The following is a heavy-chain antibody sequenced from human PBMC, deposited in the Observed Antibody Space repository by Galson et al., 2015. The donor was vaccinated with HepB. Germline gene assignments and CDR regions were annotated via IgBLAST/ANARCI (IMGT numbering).Heavy chain of an antibody. CDR3: AGDPLYGDYARVIDY. CDR1: GYPFTGYY. CDR2: INPNSGGT. Sequence: SVKVSCKASGYPFTGYYMHWVRQAPGQGLEWMGRINPNSGGTDYAQKFQGRVTMTRDTSISTAYMDLSRLTSDDTAVYYCAGDPLYGDYARVIDYWGQGTLVTVSS. V-gene: IGHV1-2*06. J-gene: IGHJ4*02. D-gene: IGHD4-17*01.